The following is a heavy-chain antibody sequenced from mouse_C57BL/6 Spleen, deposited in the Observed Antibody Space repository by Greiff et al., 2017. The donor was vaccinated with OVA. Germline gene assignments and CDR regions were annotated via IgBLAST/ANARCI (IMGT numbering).Heavy chain of an antibody. CDR3: ARGGCYEWYFDV. Sequence: EVKLMESEGGLVQPGSSMKLSCTASGFTFSDYYMAWVRQVPEKGLEWVANINYDGSSTYYMDSLKSRFIISRDNAKNILYLQMSSLKSEDTATYYCARGGCYEWYFDVWGTGTTVTVSS. J-gene: IGHJ1*03. CDR1: GFTFSDYY. V-gene: IGHV5-16*01. CDR2: INYDGSST. D-gene: IGHD2-3*01.